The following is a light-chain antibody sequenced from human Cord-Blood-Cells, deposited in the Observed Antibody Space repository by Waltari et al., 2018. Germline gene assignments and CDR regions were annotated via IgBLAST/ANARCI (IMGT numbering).Light chain of an antibody. J-gene: IGKJ3*01. V-gene: IGKV1-33*01. CDR1: QDISNY. CDR3: QQYDNLFT. Sequence: DIQMTQSPSSLSASVGDRVTITCQASQDISNYLHWYQQKPGKAPKLLIYDASNLETRVPSTFSGSGSGTDFTFTISSLQPEDIATYYCQQYDNLFTFGPGTKVDIK. CDR2: DAS.